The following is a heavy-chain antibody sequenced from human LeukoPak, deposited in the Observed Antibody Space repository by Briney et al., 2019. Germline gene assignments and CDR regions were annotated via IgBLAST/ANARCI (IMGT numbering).Heavy chain of an antibody. Sequence: GGSLRLSCAASGFTFRSYGMNWVRQAPGKGLEWVAVISYDGSNKYYADSVKGRFTISRDNSKNTLYLQMNSLRAEDTAVYYCAKRSPYYYDSSGSIDYWGQGTLVTVSS. CDR1: GFTFRSYG. CDR3: AKRSPYYYDSSGSIDY. D-gene: IGHD3-22*01. J-gene: IGHJ4*02. V-gene: IGHV3-30*18. CDR2: ISYDGSNK.